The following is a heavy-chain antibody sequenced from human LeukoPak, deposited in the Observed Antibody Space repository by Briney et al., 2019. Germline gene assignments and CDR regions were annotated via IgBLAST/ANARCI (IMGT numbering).Heavy chain of an antibody. J-gene: IGHJ4*02. CDR2: IRYDGSNK. CDR1: GFTFSSYG. D-gene: IGHD4-11*01. CDR3: ARDYLRRMTTQDQIGHY. Sequence: GGSLRLSCAASGFTFSSYGMHWVRQAPGKGLEWVAFIRYDGSNKYYADSVKGRFTISRDNSKNTLYLQMNSLRAEDTAVYYCARDYLRRMTTQDQIGHYWGQGTLVTVSS. V-gene: IGHV3-30*02.